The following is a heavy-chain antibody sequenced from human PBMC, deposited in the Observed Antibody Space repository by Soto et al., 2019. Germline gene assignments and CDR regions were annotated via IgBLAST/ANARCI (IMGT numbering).Heavy chain of an antibody. CDR1: GFTFSSYS. V-gene: IGHV3-21*01. J-gene: IGHJ4*02. Sequence: PGGPLRLSCAVSGFTFSSYSMNWVRQAPGKGLEWVSSISSGNSYIYYADSVRGRFTVSRDNAKSSLYLQMNSLRAEDTAVYYCATQMDYNILTGYRPFDYWGQGTLVTVSS. D-gene: IGHD3-9*01. CDR3: ATQMDYNILTGYRPFDY. CDR2: ISSGNSYI.